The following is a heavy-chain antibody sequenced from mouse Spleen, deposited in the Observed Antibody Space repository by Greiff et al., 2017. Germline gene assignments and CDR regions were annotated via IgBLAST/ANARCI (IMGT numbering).Heavy chain of an antibody. CDR3: ARTSSDGYSDYYAMDY. CDR2: INPSSGYT. V-gene: IGHV1-7*01. D-gene: IGHD2-3*01. J-gene: IGHJ4*01. CDR1: GYTFTSYW. Sequence: VHLVESGAELAKPGASVKLSCKASGYTFTSYWMHWVKQRPGQGLEWIGFINPSSGYTKYNQKFKDKATLTADKSSSTAYMQLSSLTYEDSAVYYCARTSSDGYSDYYAMDYWGQGTSVTVSS.